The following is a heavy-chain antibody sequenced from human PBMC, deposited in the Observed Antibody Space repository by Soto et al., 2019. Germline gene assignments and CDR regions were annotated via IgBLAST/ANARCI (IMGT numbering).Heavy chain of an antibody. V-gene: IGHV4-30-4*01. CDR3: DGVPDDVCFDY. J-gene: IGHJ4*02. CDR2: IYYSGST. D-gene: IGHD1-1*01. CDR1: GGSISSGDYY. Sequence: QVQLQESGPGLVKPSQTLSLTCTVSGGSISSGDYYWSWIRQPPGKGLEWIGYIYYSGSTYYNPSLKSRVTLSVGTSKNLFSLKLSSVTAADTAVYYSDGVPDDVCFDYWGQGTLVTVSS.